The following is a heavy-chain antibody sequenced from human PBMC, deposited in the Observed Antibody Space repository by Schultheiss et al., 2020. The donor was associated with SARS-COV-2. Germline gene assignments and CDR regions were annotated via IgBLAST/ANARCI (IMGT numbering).Heavy chain of an antibody. D-gene: IGHD3/OR15-3a*01. Sequence: SVKVSCKASGYTFTVYHIHWVRQAPGQGLEWMGGIIPIFGTANYAQKFQGRVTITADKSTSTAYMELSRLRSDDTAVYYCAREGGLRSIDYWGQGTLVTVSS. CDR2: IIPIFGTA. V-gene: IGHV1-69*06. J-gene: IGHJ4*02. CDR3: AREGGLRSIDY. CDR1: GYTFTVYH.